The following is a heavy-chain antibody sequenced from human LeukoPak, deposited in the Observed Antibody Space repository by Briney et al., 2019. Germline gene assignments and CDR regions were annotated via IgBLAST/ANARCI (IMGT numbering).Heavy chain of an antibody. V-gene: IGHV3-48*04. CDR1: GFTFSSYA. CDR3: AREMGYYDSSGFHGPY. Sequence: PGGSLRLSCAASGFTFSSYAMSWVRQAPGKGLEWISYISSSSSTIYYADSVKGRFTISRDNAKNSLYLQMNSLRAEDTAVYYCAREMGYYDSSGFHGPYWGQGTLVTVSS. J-gene: IGHJ4*02. D-gene: IGHD3-22*01. CDR2: ISSSSSTI.